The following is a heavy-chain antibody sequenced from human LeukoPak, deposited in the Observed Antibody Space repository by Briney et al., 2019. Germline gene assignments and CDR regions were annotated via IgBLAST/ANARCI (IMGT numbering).Heavy chain of an antibody. V-gene: IGHV3-7*01. CDR1: GFTFSRYW. CDR3: ARMGATDAFDI. CDR2: IKEDGNEK. J-gene: IGHJ3*02. Sequence: GGSLRLSCAASGFTFSRYWMSWVRQAPGKGLEWVANIKEDGNEKYYVDSVKGRFTISRDNARKSLYLQMNGLRAEDTALYYCARMGATDAFDIWGQGTMVTVSS. D-gene: IGHD4/OR15-4a*01.